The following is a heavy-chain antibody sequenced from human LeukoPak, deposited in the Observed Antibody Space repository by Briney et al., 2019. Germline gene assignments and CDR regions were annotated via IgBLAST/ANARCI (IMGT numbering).Heavy chain of an antibody. V-gene: IGHV1-46*01. CDR2: INPSGGST. CDR3: ARASGYYRENYYFDY. D-gene: IGHD3-22*01. Sequence: ASVKVSCKASGYTFTSYYIHCVRHAPGQELEWMGIINPSGGSTSYAQKFQGRVTMTRDMSTSTVYMELSSLRSEDTAVYYCARASGYYRENYYFDYWGQGTLVTVSS. CDR1: GYTFTSYY. J-gene: IGHJ4*02.